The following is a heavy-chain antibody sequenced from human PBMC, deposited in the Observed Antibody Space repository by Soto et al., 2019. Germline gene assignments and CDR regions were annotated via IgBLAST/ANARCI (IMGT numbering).Heavy chain of an antibody. Sequence: GGSLRLSCAASGFTFSSYAMSWVRQAPGKGLEWVSAISGSGTTIYYADSVKGRFTISRDYAKSSLYLQMNSLRAEDTAMYYCASFSRMADGYYWGQGTLVTVSS. CDR1: GFTFSSYA. CDR2: ISGSGTTI. J-gene: IGHJ4*02. CDR3: ASFSRMADGYY. V-gene: IGHV3-23*01. D-gene: IGHD3-22*01.